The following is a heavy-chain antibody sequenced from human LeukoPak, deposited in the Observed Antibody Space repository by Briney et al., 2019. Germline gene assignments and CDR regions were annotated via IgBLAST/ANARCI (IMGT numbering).Heavy chain of an antibody. CDR3: ARSVYNWNYGLGY. Sequence: ASVKVSCKAPGSTLPSYVITWVHKPLGQGFDWMGWINPNSGGTNYAQKFQGRVTMTRDTSISTAYMEVNRLRSDDTAVYYCARSVYNWNYGLGYWGQGTLVTVSS. D-gene: IGHD1-7*01. V-gene: IGHV1-2*02. CDR1: GSTLPSYV. CDR2: INPNSGGT. J-gene: IGHJ4*02.